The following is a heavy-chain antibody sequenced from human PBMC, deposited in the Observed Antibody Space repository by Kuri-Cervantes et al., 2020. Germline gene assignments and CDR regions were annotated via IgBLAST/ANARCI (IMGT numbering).Heavy chain of an antibody. V-gene: IGHV3-30-3*01. Sequence: GGSLRLSCAASGFTFSSYAMHWVRQAPGKGLEWVAVISYGGSNKYYADSVKGRFTISRDNSKNTLYLQMNSLRAEDTAVYYCARGSFSSGYYRPFDAFDIWGQGTMVTVSS. CDR1: GFTFSSYA. J-gene: IGHJ3*02. D-gene: IGHD3-22*01. CDR3: ARGSFSSGYYRPFDAFDI. CDR2: ISYGGSNK.